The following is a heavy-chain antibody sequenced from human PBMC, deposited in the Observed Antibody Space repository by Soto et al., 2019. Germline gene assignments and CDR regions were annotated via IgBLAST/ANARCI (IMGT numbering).Heavy chain of an antibody. CDR2: IIPIFGTA. J-gene: IGHJ4*02. CDR3: ASGHEYPTSDY. V-gene: IGHV1-69*13. D-gene: IGHD2-2*02. Sequence: ASVKVSCKASGGTFSSYAISWVRQAPGQGLEWMGGIIPIFGTANYAQKFQGRVTITADESTSTAYMELSSLRSEDTAVYYCASGHEYPTSDYWGQCTVVTVSS. CDR1: GGTFSSYA.